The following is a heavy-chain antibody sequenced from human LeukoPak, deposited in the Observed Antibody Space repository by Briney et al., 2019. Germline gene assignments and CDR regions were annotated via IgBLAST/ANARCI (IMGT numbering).Heavy chain of an antibody. CDR2: FDPEDGET. CDR3: ATVRTLAVAGPSETDY. CDR1: GYTLTELS. J-gene: IGHJ4*02. V-gene: IGHV1-24*01. D-gene: IGHD6-19*01. Sequence: ASVKVSCKVSGYTLTELSMHWVRQAPGKGLEWMGGFDPEDGETIYAQKFQGRVTMTEDTSTDTAYMELSSLRSEDTAVYYCATVRTLAVAGPSETDYWGQGTLVTVSS.